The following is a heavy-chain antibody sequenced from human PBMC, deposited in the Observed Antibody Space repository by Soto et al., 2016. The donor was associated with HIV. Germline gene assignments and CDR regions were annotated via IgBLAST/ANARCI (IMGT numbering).Heavy chain of an antibody. V-gene: IGHV4-61*01. CDR3: ARAEGYFDY. CDR2: IYYSGST. CDR1: GVPVSSGSYY. J-gene: IGHJ4*02. Sequence: QVQLQESGPGLVKPSETLSLTCSVSGVPVSSGSYYWSWVRQPPGKGLEWIGYIYYSGSTNYNPSLKSRVTISVDTSKNQFSLKLNSVTAADTAVYYCARAEGYFDYWGQGTLVTVSS.